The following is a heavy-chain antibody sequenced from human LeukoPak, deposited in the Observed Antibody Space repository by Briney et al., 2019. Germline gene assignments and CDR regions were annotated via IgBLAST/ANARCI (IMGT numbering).Heavy chain of an antibody. CDR1: GYTFTSYA. Sequence: WASVKVSCKASGYTFTSYAMHWVRQAPGHRLKWMGWINAGNGNTKYSQKFQGRVTITRDTSASTAYMELSSLRSEDTAVYYCARTTAMVTIFDYWGQGTLVTVSS. J-gene: IGHJ4*02. CDR2: INAGNGNT. V-gene: IGHV1-3*01. CDR3: ARTTAMVTIFDY. D-gene: IGHD5-18*01.